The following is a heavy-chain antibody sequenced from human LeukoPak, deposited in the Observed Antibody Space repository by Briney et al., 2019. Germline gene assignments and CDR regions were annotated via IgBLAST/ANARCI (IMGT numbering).Heavy chain of an antibody. D-gene: IGHD6-19*01. V-gene: IGHV3-48*03. CDR2: IGSSGTTI. CDR1: GFPFSIYE. CDR3: ALLAVASDFDY. J-gene: IGHJ4*02. Sequence: GGSLRYACAVSGFPFSIYEMNWVRQAPGKGLEWVSNIGSSGTTIYYADSVKGRFSISRDNAKNSLYLQMNSLRVEDTAVYYCALLAVASDFDYWGRGALVTVSS.